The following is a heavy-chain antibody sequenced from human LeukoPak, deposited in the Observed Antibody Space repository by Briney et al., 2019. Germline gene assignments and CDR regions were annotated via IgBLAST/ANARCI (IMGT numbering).Heavy chain of an antibody. CDR1: GGSISSGSYY. V-gene: IGHV4-61*02. Sequence: SETLSLTCTVSGGSISSGSYYWSWIRQPAGKGLERIGRIYTSGSTNYNPSLKSRVTISVDTSKNQFSLKLSSVTAADTAVYYCARRSTTIEGRTFDCWGQGTLVTVSS. J-gene: IGHJ4*02. CDR3: ARRSTTIEGRTFDC. D-gene: IGHD1-26*01. CDR2: IYTSGST.